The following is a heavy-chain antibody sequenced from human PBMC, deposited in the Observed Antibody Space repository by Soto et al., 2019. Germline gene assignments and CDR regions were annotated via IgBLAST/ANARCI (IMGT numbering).Heavy chain of an antibody. CDR1: GYSISSGYY. J-gene: IGHJ6*02. CDR2: IYHSGST. V-gene: IGHV4-38-2*02. D-gene: IGHD6-13*01. Sequence: PSETLSLTCAVSGYSISSGYYWGWIRQPPGKGLEWIGSIYHSGSTYYNPSLKSRVTISVDTSKNQFSLKLSSVTAADTAVYYCARDKRYSSSRNYYYYGMDVWGQGTTVTVSS. CDR3: ARDKRYSSSRNYYYYGMDV.